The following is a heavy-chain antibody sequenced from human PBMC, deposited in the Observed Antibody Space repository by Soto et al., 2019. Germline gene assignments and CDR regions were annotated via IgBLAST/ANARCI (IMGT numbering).Heavy chain of an antibody. D-gene: IGHD3-10*01. CDR2: IYHSGST. CDR3: ARGVRYGSGNFFDY. Sequence: SETLSLTCAVSGYSISRGYYWCFIRQPPGKGLEWIGSIYHSGSTYYNPSLKSRVTISVDTSKNQFSLKLSSVTAADTAVYYCARGVRYGSGNFFDYWGQGTLVTVSS. V-gene: IGHV4-38-2*01. J-gene: IGHJ4*02. CDR1: GYSISRGYY.